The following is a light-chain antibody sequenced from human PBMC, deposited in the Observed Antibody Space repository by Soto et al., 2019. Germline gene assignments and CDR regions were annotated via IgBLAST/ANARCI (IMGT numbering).Light chain of an antibody. CDR2: HAS. CDR1: QSISSSY. Sequence: ENVLTQSPGTLSLSPGDRATLSCRASQSISSSYLAWYQQKPGQTPRLLIYHASSRATGIPDRFSGSGSGTDFTLTISRLEPEDFAVYYCQQYGDSLLTFGGGTKVEIK. V-gene: IGKV3-20*01. CDR3: QQYGDSLLT. J-gene: IGKJ4*01.